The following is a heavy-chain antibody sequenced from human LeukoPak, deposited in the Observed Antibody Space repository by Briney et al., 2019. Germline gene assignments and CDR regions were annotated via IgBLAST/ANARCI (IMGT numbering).Heavy chain of an antibody. D-gene: IGHD2-2*01. J-gene: IGHJ1*01. CDR2: IYHSGST. V-gene: IGHV4-38-2*02. CDR3: ARIVPVGQSGYFQH. Sequence: SETLSLTCTVSAYSISSGYYWGWIRQPPGKGLEWIGYIYHSGSTYYNPSLKSRVTISVDTSKNQFSLRLGSVTAADTAVYYCARIVPVGQSGYFQHWGQGTLVTVSS. CDR1: AYSISSGYY.